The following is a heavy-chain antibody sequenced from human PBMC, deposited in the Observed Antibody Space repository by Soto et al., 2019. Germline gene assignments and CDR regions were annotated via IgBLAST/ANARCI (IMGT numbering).Heavy chain of an antibody. D-gene: IGHD4-4*01. V-gene: IGHV3-7*01. Sequence: EVQLVESGGGLVQPGGSLRLSCTASGFTFSDSWMTWVRQAPGKGLEWVARIKPDESEKKYADSVKGRFSISRDNAKNSMYLPMDSLRGEDTAVYYCVRGGSNYASWGQGTLVTLSS. J-gene: IGHJ5*02. CDR1: GFTFSDSW. CDR2: IKPDESEK. CDR3: VRGGSNYAS.